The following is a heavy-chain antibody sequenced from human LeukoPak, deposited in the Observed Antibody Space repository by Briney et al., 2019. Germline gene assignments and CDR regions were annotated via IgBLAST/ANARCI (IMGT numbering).Heavy chain of an antibody. Sequence: GGSLRLAWAAAGVAVSDDYMGWSRQAPGKGLEWVSYISSSGSTIYYADSVKGRFTISRDNAKNSLYLQMNSLRAEDTAVYYCAREPSLVGATDDYWGQGTLVTVSS. CDR1: GVAVSDDY. CDR2: ISSSGSTI. D-gene: IGHD1-26*01. V-gene: IGHV3-11*04. CDR3: AREPSLVGATDDY. J-gene: IGHJ4*02.